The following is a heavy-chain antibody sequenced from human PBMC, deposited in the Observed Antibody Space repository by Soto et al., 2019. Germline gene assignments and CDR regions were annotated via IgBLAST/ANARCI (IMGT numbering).Heavy chain of an antibody. D-gene: IGHD2-2*01. Sequence: QVQLQESGPGLVKPSETLSLTCSVSGGSINSDYWTWIRQSAGKGLEWIGRISTSGRTTYNPSLKSRVTMSIDTSRNQFSLTLISVTAADTALYYCARLHLPALQGAFDMWGQGTMVTVSS. CDR1: GGSINSDY. CDR3: ARLHLPALQGAFDM. CDR2: ISTSGRT. J-gene: IGHJ3*02. V-gene: IGHV4-4*07.